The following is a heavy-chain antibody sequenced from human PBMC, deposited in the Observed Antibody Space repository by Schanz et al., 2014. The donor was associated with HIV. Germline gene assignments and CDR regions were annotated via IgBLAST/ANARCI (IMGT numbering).Heavy chain of an antibody. J-gene: IGHJ4*02. V-gene: IGHV3-20*04. Sequence: EVQLLESGGGLVQPGGSLRLSCAASGFTFSTYAMSWVRQAPGKGLEWVSGIDWKSGIIGYADSVKGRFTISRDNAKNSLYLQMNSLTVEDTAIYYCARDCLGGCPADYWGQGTLVTVPS. CDR3: ARDCLGGCPADY. D-gene: IGHD2-15*01. CDR2: IDWKSGII. CDR1: GFTFSTYA.